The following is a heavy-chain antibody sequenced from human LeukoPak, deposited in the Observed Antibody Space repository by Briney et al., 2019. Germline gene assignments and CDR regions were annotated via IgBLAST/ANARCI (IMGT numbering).Heavy chain of an antibody. CDR1: GFTVSSNY. V-gene: IGHV3-66*01. D-gene: IGHD6-13*01. Sequence: PGRSLRLSCAASGFTVSSNYMSWVRQAPGKGLEWVSVIYSGGNTYYAGSVKGRFTISRDNSKNTLYLQMNSLRAEDTAVYYCARDSGWSHYFDYWGQGTLVTVSS. J-gene: IGHJ4*02. CDR2: IYSGGNT. CDR3: ARDSGWSHYFDY.